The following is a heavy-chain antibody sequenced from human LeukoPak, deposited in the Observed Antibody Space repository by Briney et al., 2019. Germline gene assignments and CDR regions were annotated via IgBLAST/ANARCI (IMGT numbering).Heavy chain of an antibody. J-gene: IGHJ4*02. CDR3: ARSLRYFAD. CDR1: GGSISSYY. Sequence: PSETLSLTCPVSGGSISSYYWSWIRQPPGKGLEWIGYIFYSGSTNCNPSLKSRLTMSVDTSKNQFSLKLSSVTAADTAVYYCARSLRYFADWGQGTLVTVSS. V-gene: IGHV4-59*01. CDR2: IFYSGST. D-gene: IGHD3-9*01.